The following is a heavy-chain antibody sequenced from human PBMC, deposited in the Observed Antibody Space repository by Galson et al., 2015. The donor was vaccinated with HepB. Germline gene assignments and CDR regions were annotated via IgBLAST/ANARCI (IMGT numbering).Heavy chain of an antibody. CDR3: ARAPHYSSTSCYLGTYYYYYGMDV. CDR2: IIPIFGIA. CDR1: GGTFSSYA. D-gene: IGHD2-2*01. V-gene: IGHV1-69*13. J-gene: IGHJ6*02. Sequence: SVKVSCKASGGTFSSYAISWVRQAPGQGLEWMGGIIPIFGIANYAQKFQGRVTITADESTSTAYMELSSLRSEDTAVYYCARAPHYSSTSCYLGTYYYYYGMDVWGQGTTVTVSS.